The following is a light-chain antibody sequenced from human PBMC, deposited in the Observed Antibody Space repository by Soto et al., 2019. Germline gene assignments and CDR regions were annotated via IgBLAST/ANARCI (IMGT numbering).Light chain of an antibody. CDR2: EVS. CDR1: SSDVGGYNY. Sequence: QSALTQPPSAAGSPGQSVTISCTGTSSDVGGYNYVSWYQQHPGKAPKLMIYEVSKRPSGVPDRFSGSKSGNTASLTVSGLQAEDEADYYCSSYAGSNNLVVGGGTPLTVL. CDR3: SSYAGSNNLV. V-gene: IGLV2-8*01. J-gene: IGLJ2*01.